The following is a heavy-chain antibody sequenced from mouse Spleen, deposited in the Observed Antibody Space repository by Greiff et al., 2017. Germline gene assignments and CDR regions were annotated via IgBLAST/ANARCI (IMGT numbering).Heavy chain of an antibody. D-gene: IGHD3-2*01. CDR2: ISCYNGAT. Sequence: LVKTGASVKISCKASGYSFTGYYMHWVKQSHGKSLEWIGYISCYNGATSYNQKFKGKATFTVDTSSSTAYMQFNSLTSEDSAVYYCAKGQLGLQGFAYWGQGTLVTVSA. CDR1: GYSFTGYY. J-gene: IGHJ3*01. CDR3: AKGQLGLQGFAY. V-gene: IGHV1S34*01.